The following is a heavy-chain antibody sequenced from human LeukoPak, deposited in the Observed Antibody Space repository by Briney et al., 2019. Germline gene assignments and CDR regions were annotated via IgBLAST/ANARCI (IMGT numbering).Heavy chain of an antibody. CDR1: GFTFSSYG. Sequence: GGSLRLSCAASGFTFSSYGMSWVRQAPGKGLEWVSGIGGSGGSTYYADSVKGRFTISRDNSKDTLYLQMNSLRAEDTAVYYCASGSGSYRTPYYYMDVWGTGTTVTVSS. CDR3: ASGSGSYRTPYYYMDV. J-gene: IGHJ6*03. D-gene: IGHD3-10*01. CDR2: IGGSGGST. V-gene: IGHV3-23*01.